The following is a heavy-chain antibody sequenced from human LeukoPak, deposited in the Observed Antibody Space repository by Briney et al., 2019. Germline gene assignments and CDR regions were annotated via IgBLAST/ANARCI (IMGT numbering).Heavy chain of an antibody. CDR3: ARAPRYPNGNYYYYYMDV. CDR2: ISSSGSTM. J-gene: IGHJ6*03. D-gene: IGHD2-15*01. Sequence: GGSLRLSCAASGFTFSSYEMNWVRQAPGKGLEWVSYISSSGSTMYYADSVKGRFTISRDNAKNSLYLQMNSLRAEDTAVYYCARAPRYPNGNYYYYYMDVWGKGTTVTVSS. CDR1: GFTFSSYE. V-gene: IGHV3-48*03.